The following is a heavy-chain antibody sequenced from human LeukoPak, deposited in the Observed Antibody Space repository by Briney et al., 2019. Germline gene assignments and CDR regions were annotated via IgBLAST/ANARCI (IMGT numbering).Heavy chain of an antibody. J-gene: IGHJ6*03. CDR2: IRYDGGNK. CDR3: AKSPIAVTGTFREHYMDV. D-gene: IGHD6-19*01. Sequence: GGSLRLSCAASGFTFSNCGMHWVRQAPGKGLELVAFIRYDGGNKNYADSVKGRFTISRDNSKNTLYLQMNSLRTEDTAVYYCAKSPIAVTGTFREHYMDVWGKGTTVAVSS. V-gene: IGHV3-30*02. CDR1: GFTFSNCG.